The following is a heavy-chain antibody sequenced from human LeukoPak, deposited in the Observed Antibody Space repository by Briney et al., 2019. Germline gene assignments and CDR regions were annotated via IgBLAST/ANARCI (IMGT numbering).Heavy chain of an antibody. CDR3: ARGGYYGSGNDFRFDP. V-gene: IGHV4-39*07. J-gene: IGHJ5*02. Sequence: SETLSLTCTVSGGSINSITNYWGWIRQPPGKGLEWIGSIYYSGSTNYNPSLKSRVTISVDPSKNQFSLKLTSVTAADTAVYFCARGGYYGSGNDFRFDPWGQGTLVTVSS. D-gene: IGHD3-10*01. CDR2: IYYSGST. CDR1: GGSINSITNY.